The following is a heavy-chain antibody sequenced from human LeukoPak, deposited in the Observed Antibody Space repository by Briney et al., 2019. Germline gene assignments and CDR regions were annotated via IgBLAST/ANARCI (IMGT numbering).Heavy chain of an antibody. CDR3: ARGRGTGTNTGALDY. Sequence: SETLSLTCTVSGGSISSGAFWAWIRQLPGKGLEWIGYIYYNGSTYYNPSLESRLTKSIATSKNHFSLKLTSVTAADTAVYYCARGRGTGTNTGALDYWGQGTLVTVSS. D-gene: IGHD7-27*01. V-gene: IGHV4-31*03. CDR1: GGSISSGAF. CDR2: IYYNGST. J-gene: IGHJ4*02.